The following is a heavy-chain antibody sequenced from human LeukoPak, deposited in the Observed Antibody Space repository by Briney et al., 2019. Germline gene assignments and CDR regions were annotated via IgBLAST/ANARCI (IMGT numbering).Heavy chain of an antibody. J-gene: IGHJ4*02. CDR2: IYSTGST. CDR3: AGYSSGRQLYYFDY. Sequence: PGGSLRLSCAASGFTFSSYEMNWVRQAPGKGLECVSVIYSTGSTNYADSVKGRFTISRDNSKNTLYLQMNNLRAEDTAVYYCAGYSSGRQLYYFDYWGQGTLVTVSS. CDR1: GFTFSSYE. D-gene: IGHD6-19*01. V-gene: IGHV3-66*01.